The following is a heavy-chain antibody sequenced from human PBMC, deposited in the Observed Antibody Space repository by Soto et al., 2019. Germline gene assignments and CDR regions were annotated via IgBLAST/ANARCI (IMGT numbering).Heavy chain of an antibody. Sequence: QVQLVQSGAEVKKPGASVKVSCKASGYTFTSYDINWVRQATGQGLEWMGWMNPNSGNTGYAQKFQGRVTMTRNTSISTAYMELSSLRSEDTAVYYCARGRRNRSEIYYYYYMDVWGKGTTVTVSS. D-gene: IGHD3-3*01. CDR1: GYTFTSYD. CDR3: ARGRRNRSEIYYYYYMDV. CDR2: MNPNSGNT. V-gene: IGHV1-8*01. J-gene: IGHJ6*03.